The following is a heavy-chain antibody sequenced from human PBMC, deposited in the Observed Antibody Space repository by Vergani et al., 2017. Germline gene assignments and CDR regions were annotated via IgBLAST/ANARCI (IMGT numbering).Heavy chain of an antibody. J-gene: IGHJ6*03. CDR3: ARILRSEFYYYYYYMDV. D-gene: IGHD4-17*01. CDR1: GYSFTSYW. CDR2: IYPGDSDT. V-gene: IGHV5-51*03. Sequence: EVQLVQSGAEVKKPGESLKISCKGSGYSFTSYWIGWVRQMPGKGLEWMGIIYPGDSDTRYSPSFQGQVTFSADKSINTAYLQWSSLKASDTAMYYCARILRSEFYYYYYYMDVWGKGTTVTVSS.